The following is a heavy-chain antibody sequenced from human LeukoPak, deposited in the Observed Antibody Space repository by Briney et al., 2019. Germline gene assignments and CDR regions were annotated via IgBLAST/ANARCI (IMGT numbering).Heavy chain of an antibody. J-gene: IGHJ4*02. CDR2: ISYDESNK. Sequence: AGGSLRLSCAASGFTFSNYAMSWVRQAPGKGLEWVAVISYDESNKYYADSVKGRFTISRDNSKNTVFLQMNSLRVEDTAVYYCAKDRSIAAGGTVSEIDNWGQGTLVTVSS. V-gene: IGHV3-30*18. D-gene: IGHD6-13*01. CDR1: GFTFSNYA. CDR3: AKDRSIAAGGTVSEIDN.